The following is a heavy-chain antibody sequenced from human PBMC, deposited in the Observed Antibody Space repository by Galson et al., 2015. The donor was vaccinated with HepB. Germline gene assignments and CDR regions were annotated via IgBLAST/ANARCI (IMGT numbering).Heavy chain of an antibody. CDR2: INDDGTNK. V-gene: IGHV3-7*03. Sequence: SLRLSCAASGFNLRDYWMTWVRQAPGRGLEWVANINDDGTNKYYVDSVRGRFTIPRDNTKKLMYLQMNSLRGEDTAVYYCARLTYHYDSSGHADLWGQGTLVTVSS. CDR1: GFNLRDYW. D-gene: IGHD3-22*01. J-gene: IGHJ5*02. CDR3: ARLTYHYDSSGHADL.